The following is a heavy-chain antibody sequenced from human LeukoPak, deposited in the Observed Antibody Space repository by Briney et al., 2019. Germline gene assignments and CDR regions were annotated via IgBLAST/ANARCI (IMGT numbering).Heavy chain of an antibody. CDR1: GYSISSGYY. D-gene: IGHD6-6*01. V-gene: IGHV4-38-2*01. Sequence: PSETLSLTCAVSGYSISSGYYWGWIRQPPGKGLEWIGDIYHSGSTYYNPSLKSRVTISVDTSKNQFSLKLSSVTAADTAVYYCARGAYSSSSLVWFDPWGQGTLVTVS. J-gene: IGHJ5*02. CDR3: ARGAYSSSSLVWFDP. CDR2: IYHSGST.